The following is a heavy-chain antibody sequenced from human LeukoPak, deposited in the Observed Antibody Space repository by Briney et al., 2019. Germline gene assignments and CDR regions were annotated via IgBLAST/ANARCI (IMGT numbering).Heavy chain of an antibody. CDR3: ASLLVRGYYFDY. CDR2: ISSSSSYI. J-gene: IGHJ4*02. Sequence: PGGSLRLSCAASGFTFSSYSMNWVSQAPGKGLEWVSSISSSSSYIYYADSVKGRFTISRDNAKNSLYLQMNSLRAEDTAVYYCASLLVRGYYFDYWGQGTLVTVSS. CDR1: GFTFSSYS. V-gene: IGHV3-21*01. D-gene: IGHD3-10*01.